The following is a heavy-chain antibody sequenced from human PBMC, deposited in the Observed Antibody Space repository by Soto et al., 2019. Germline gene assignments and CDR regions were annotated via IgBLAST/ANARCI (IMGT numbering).Heavy chain of an antibody. D-gene: IGHD2-21*01. CDR3: AKSSNEPRDFMYPFDS. CDR1: GASITTYY. J-gene: IGHJ4*02. CDR2: ISYSGST. Sequence: PSETQSHTCTVSGASITTYYLNWLRQPPEKGLEWIGYISYSGSTDYNPPLQSRVTISFDASKHQISLQVRSATAADAAVYYCAKSSNEPRDFMYPFDSWGQGTLVTVSS. V-gene: IGHV4-59*01.